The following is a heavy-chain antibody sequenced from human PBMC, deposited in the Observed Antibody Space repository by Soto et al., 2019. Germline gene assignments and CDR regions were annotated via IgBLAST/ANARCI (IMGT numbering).Heavy chain of an antibody. V-gene: IGHV4-34*08. CDR3: ATRITVFGLLIPPFDP. D-gene: IGHD3-3*01. CDR2: INHTGGT. J-gene: IGHJ5*02. CDR1: GGTVNDYY. Sequence: SETLSLTCAAYGGTVNDYYWNWIRQPPGKGLEWIGEINHTGGTHYNPSLKSRVTMSVDTSKNQFSLRLSSVTAADTAIYYCATRITVFGLLIPPFDPWGQGTQVTVSS.